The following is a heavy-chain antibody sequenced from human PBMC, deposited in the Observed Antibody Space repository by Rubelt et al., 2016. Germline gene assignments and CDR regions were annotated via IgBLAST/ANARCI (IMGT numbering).Heavy chain of an antibody. CDR1: GGSISSSSYY. D-gene: IGHD2-15*01. CDR2: IYYSGST. V-gene: IGHV4-39*01. J-gene: IGHJ4*02. CDR3: AGLDVVVVAATVEDY. Sequence: QLQLQESGPRLAKPSETLSLTCTVSGGSISSSSYYWGWLRQPPGKGLEWIGSIYYSGSTYYNPSLKSRVTISVDTSENQLSLKLSSVTAADTAVYYCAGLDVVVVAATVEDYWGQGTLVTVSS.